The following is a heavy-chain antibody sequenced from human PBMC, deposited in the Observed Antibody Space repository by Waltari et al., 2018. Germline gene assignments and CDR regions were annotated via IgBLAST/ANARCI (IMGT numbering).Heavy chain of an antibody. CDR2: ILYSGTT. CDR3: ARYHCTSGVCQHFDY. CDR1: RGSIIGFY. D-gene: IGHD2-8*01. V-gene: IGHV4-59*01. Sequence: QVHLQESGPGLVKPSETLSLTCTVSRGSIIGFYWSWIRQPPGKGLEWIGSILYSGTTVYSPSLEGRVTMSVDMSKNQFSLELGSVTAADTAVYHCARYHCTSGVCQHFDYWGQGILVTVSS. J-gene: IGHJ4*02.